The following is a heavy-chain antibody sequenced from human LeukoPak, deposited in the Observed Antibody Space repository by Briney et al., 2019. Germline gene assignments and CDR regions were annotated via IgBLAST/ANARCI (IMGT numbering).Heavy chain of an antibody. Sequence: PGGSLRLSCAASGFTFSSNGMHWVRQAPGKGLEWVAVISYDGSNKYYADSVKGRFTISRDNSKNTLYLQMNSLRAEDTAVYYCAKDSAGDYYGSGGKGFDYWGQGTLVTVSS. CDR3: AKDSAGDYYGSGGKGFDY. V-gene: IGHV3-30*18. CDR2: ISYDGSNK. D-gene: IGHD3-10*01. J-gene: IGHJ4*02. CDR1: GFTFSSNG.